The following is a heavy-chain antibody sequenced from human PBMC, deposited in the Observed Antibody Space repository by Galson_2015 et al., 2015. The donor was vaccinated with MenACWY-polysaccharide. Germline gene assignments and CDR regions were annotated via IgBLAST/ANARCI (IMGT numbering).Heavy chain of an antibody. V-gene: IGHV3-53*05. CDR2: IDSAGAK. J-gene: IGHJ4*02. Sequence: SLRLSCAASGFTARNKYMNWVRQAPGKGLEWVSAIDSAGAKSYSDSVKGRFTISRDSAKDSLYLQMNSLRPEDTALYYCAKGYSYSKSPVDHWGQGTLVTVSS. D-gene: IGHD2-15*01. CDR3: AKGYSYSKSPVDH. CDR1: GFTARNKY.